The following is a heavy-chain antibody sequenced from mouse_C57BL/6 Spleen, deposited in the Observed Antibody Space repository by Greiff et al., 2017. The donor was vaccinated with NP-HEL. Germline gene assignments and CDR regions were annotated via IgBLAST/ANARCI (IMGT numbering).Heavy chain of an antibody. CDR2: ISDGGSYT. CDR3: ARAHSSDAMDD. CDR1: GFTFSSYA. D-gene: IGHD3-1*01. Sequence: EVQRVESGGGLVKPGGSLKLSCAASGFTFSSYAMSWVRQTPEKRLEWVATISDGGSYTYYPDNVKGRFTISRDNAKNNLYLQMSHLKSEDTAMYYCARAHSSDAMDDWGQGTSVTVSS. V-gene: IGHV5-4*01. J-gene: IGHJ4*01.